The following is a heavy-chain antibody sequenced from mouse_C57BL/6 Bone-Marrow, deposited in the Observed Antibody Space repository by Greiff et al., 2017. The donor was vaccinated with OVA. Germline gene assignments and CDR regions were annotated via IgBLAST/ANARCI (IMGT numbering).Heavy chain of an antibody. J-gene: IGHJ2*01. CDR3: ARGDYEPFDY. CDR1: GYTFTSYW. CDR2: IDPSDSYT. D-gene: IGHD2-4*01. Sequence: QVQLQQPGAELVKPGASVKLSCKASGYTFTSYWMQWVKQRPGQGLEWIGEIDPSDSYTNYNQKFKGKATLTVDTSSCTAYMQLSSLTSEDSAVYYCARGDYEPFDYWGQGTTLTVSS. V-gene: IGHV1-50*01.